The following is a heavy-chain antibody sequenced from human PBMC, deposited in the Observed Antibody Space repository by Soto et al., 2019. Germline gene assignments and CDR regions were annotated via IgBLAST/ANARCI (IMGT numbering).Heavy chain of an antibody. D-gene: IGHD3-3*01. Sequence: QVHLQESGPGLVKPSETLSLTCSVSGGTISGYYWTWIRQPAGKGLEWIGRIYSSGNTKYNPALQSSITMSLDTSSNQCSRRLTSVPAAGTAVYYCARCQRFSDWFDTWGQGTLVTGAS. CDR1: GGTISGYY. CDR3: ARCQRFSDWFDT. CDR2: IYSSGNT. V-gene: IGHV4-4*07. J-gene: IGHJ5*02.